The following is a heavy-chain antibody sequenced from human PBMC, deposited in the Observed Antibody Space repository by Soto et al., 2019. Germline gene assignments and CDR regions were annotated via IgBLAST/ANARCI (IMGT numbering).Heavy chain of an antibody. J-gene: IGHJ6*02. V-gene: IGHV4-61*01. CDR2: IFFTGIT. CDR1: GGSVTTGSYN. Sequence: QVQLQESGPGLVRPSETLSLTCTVSGGSVTTGSYNWSWIRRPPGKGLECIGNIFFTGITHYNPSLNNRVTMSVDTSKNQFSLTVTSVTAADTAVYYCARDGHGMDVWGQGTTVTVSS. CDR3: ARDGHGMDV.